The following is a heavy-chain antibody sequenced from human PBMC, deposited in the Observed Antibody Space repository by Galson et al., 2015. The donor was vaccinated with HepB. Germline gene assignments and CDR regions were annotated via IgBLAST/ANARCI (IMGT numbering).Heavy chain of an antibody. V-gene: IGHV3-30-3*01. CDR1: GFTFSSYA. CDR3: ARLPKSGAAV. CDR2: ISYDGSNK. Sequence: SLRLSCAASGFTFSSYAMHWVRQAPGKGLEWVAVISYDGSNKYYADSVKGRFTISRDNSKNTLYLQMNSLRAEDTAVYYCARLPKSGAAVWGQGTLVTVSS. D-gene: IGHD6-13*01. J-gene: IGHJ4*02.